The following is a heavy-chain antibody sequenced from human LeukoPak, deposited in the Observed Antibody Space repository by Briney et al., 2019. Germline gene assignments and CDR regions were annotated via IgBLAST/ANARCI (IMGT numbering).Heavy chain of an antibody. CDR1: GFSFSTYW. J-gene: IGHJ4*02. Sequence: PGGSLRLSCGASGFSFSTYWMSWVRQAPGKGLEWVAHINHDGRKKPYVDSVKGRFTISRDNAKNSLFLQMNSLRPEDTAVYYCATVTSYRVDYWGQGTLVTVSS. V-gene: IGHV3-7*01. D-gene: IGHD1-1*01. CDR3: ATVTSYRVDY. CDR2: INHDGRKK.